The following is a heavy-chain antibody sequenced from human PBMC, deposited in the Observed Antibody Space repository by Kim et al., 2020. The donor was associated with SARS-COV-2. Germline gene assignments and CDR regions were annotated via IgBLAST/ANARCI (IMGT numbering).Heavy chain of an antibody. CDR2: INPNSGGT. J-gene: IGHJ3*02. D-gene: IGHD1-26*01. CDR1: GYTFADYY. CDR3: AKERGVGATTNAFDI. Sequence: ASVKVSCKASGYTFADYYLHWVRQAPGQGLEWMGWINPNSGGTNYAQNFQGRVTMTRDTSINTAYIELSSLRSDDTAVYYCAKERGVGATTNAFDIWGQGTMVTVAS. V-gene: IGHV1-2*02.